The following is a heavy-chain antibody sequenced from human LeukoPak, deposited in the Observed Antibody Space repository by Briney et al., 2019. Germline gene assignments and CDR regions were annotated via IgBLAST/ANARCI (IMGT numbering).Heavy chain of an antibody. CDR1: GFTFSSYW. J-gene: IGHJ4*02. CDR2: IKQDGSEK. CDR3: ARVRLTSWIQLWWRGTGYFDY. Sequence: GGSLRLSCAASGFTFSSYWMSWVRQAPGKGLEWVANIKQDGSEKYYVDSVKGRFTISRDNAKNSLYLQMNSLRAEDTAVYYCARVRLTSWIQLWWRGTGYFDYWGQGTLVTVSS. V-gene: IGHV3-7*01. D-gene: IGHD5-18*01.